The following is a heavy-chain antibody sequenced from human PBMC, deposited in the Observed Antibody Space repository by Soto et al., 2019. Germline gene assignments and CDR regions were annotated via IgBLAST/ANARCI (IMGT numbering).Heavy chain of an antibody. D-gene: IGHD3-9*01. V-gene: IGHV2-5*02. CDR2: IYWDDSK. J-gene: IGHJ4*02. CDR1: GFSLSTSGVV. CDR3: AHKGPEDWPLDY. Sequence: QITLKESGPTLVRPTQTLTLTCAFSGFSLSTSGVVVGWIRQPPGKALEWLAVIYWDDSKHYSPSLRSRLTITKGTSKNQVVLTMTNMDPMDTGTYYCAHKGPEDWPLDYWGQGTLVTVSS.